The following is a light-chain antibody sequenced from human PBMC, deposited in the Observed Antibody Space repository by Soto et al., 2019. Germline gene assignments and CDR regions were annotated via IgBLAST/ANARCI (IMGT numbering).Light chain of an antibody. J-gene: IGKJ1*01. Sequence: IQMTQSPSSLSASVGDRVTIPCRTSQSVSRDLNWYQQKPGRAPTLLIYHASSLQSWVPSRFSGSGNETDLTLTISGLRAEAFATSYCQQGYSTRWTFGQGTKVDIK. CDR3: QQGYSTRWT. CDR1: QSVSRD. V-gene: IGKV1-39*01. CDR2: HAS.